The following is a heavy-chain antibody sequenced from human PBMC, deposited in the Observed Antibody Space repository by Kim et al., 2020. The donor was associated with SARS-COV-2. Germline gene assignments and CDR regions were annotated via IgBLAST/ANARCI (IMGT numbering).Heavy chain of an antibody. CDR2: MNPYSGNT. V-gene: IGHV1-8*01. CDR3: GRFTTIFGVTIRSDGLDDY. D-gene: IGHD3-3*01. J-gene: IGHJ4*01. Sequence: ASVKVSCKATGYTFTSYDINWVRQAPGQGLEWMGWMNPYSGNTGYAQKFQGRVTMTSDASINTAYMELSSLRSEDTAFYARGRFTTIFGVTIRSDGLDDY. CDR1: GYTFTSYD.